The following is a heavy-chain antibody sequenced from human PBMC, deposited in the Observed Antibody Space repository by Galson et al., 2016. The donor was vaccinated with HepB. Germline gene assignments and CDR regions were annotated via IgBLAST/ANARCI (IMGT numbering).Heavy chain of an antibody. Sequence: SLRLSCAASGFTFSSYAINWVRQAPGMGLEWVAIIWYDGKYTYYADSEKGRFTTSRNNSKNRQYLQMNSLRAEDTAVYYCARDSIGGGAYPKYYFDQWGQETLVTVSS. J-gene: IGHJ4*02. V-gene: IGHV3-33*01. CDR3: ARDSIGGGAYPKYYFDQ. D-gene: IGHD3-16*01. CDR1: GFTFSSYA. CDR2: IWYDGKYT.